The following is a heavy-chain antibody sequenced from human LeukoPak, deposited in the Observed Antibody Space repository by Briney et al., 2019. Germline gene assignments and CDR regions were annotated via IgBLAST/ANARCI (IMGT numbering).Heavy chain of an antibody. J-gene: IGHJ4*02. CDR1: GFTFSGYP. CDR3: ANSLGVVVPEVPRRN. D-gene: IGHD2-2*01. Sequence: GGSLRLSCAASGFTFSGYPMIWVRQAPGKGLEWVSGMSGNGGNTYYADSVKGRFTISRDNSKNTLYVQMNSLRAEDTAVYYCANSLGVVVPEVPRRNWGQGTLVTVSS. V-gene: IGHV3-23*01. CDR2: MSGNGGNT.